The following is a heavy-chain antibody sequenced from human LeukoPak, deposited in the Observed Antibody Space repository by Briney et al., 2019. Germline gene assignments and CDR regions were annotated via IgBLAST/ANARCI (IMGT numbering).Heavy chain of an antibody. V-gene: IGHV1-2*02. CDR1: GYTLTVYY. J-gene: IGHJ4*02. CDR2: INPYSGGT. D-gene: IGHD3-10*01. Sequence: ASVKVSYKASGYTLTVYYMHWVRQAPGQGLEWMGWINPYSGGTNLAQNFQGRVTLTRDTSLNTAYMEMTSLTTDDTAVYYCARPDTIGRSGSFSSWGQGTLVTVSS. CDR3: ARPDTIGRSGSFSS.